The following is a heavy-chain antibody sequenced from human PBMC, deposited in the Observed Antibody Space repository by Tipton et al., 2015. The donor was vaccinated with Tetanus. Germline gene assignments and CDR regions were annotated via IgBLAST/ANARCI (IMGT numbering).Heavy chain of an antibody. Sequence: SLRLSCAASGFTFSSFGMTWVRQAPGKGLEWVSSITGSSSYIYYADSVKGRFTISRDNAKNSLYLQMNSLRVEDTAMYYCARVPGAGVGYCSGGNCHYFDYWGQGTLVTVSS. D-gene: IGHD2-15*01. CDR2: ITGSSSYI. V-gene: IGHV3-21*01. J-gene: IGHJ4*02. CDR3: ARVPGAGVGYCSGGNCHYFDY. CDR1: GFTFSSFG.